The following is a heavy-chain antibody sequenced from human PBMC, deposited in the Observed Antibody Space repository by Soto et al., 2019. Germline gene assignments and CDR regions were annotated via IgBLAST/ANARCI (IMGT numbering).Heavy chain of an antibody. CDR2: IYHSGST. D-gene: IGHD6-19*01. V-gene: IGHV4-4*02. Sequence: SETLSLTCAVSSGSISSSNWWSWVRQPPGKGLEWIGEIYHSGSTNYNPSLKSRVTISVDKSKNQFSLKLSSVTAADTAVYYCARSYRAGPHYYYYMDVWGKGTTVTVSS. CDR1: SGSISSSNW. CDR3: ARSYRAGPHYYYYMDV. J-gene: IGHJ6*03.